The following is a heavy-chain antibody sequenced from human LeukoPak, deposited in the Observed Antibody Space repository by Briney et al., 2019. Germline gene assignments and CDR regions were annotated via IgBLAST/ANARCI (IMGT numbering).Heavy chain of an antibody. CDR3: ARGPTLRFLEWLSSGNWFDP. Sequence: SETLSLTCAVYGGSFSGYYWSWIRQPPGKGLEWIGEINHSGSSNYNPSLKSRVTISVDTSKNQFSLKLSSVTAADTAVYYCARGPTLRFLEWLSSGNWFDPWGQGTLVTVSS. CDR2: INHSGSS. J-gene: IGHJ5*02. V-gene: IGHV4-34*01. D-gene: IGHD3-3*01. CDR1: GGSFSGYY.